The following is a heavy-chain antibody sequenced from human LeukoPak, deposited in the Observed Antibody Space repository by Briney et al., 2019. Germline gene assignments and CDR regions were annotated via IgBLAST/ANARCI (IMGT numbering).Heavy chain of an antibody. D-gene: IGHD6-19*01. Sequence: GGSLRLSCAASGFTVSSNYMSWVRQAPGKGLEWVSVIYSGGSTYYADSVKGRFTISRDNSKNTLYLQMNSLRAEDTAVYYCARVYTQSSGWYQDYYGMDVWGQGTTVTVSS. J-gene: IGHJ6*02. V-gene: IGHV3-66*02. CDR3: ARVYTQSSGWYQDYYGMDV. CDR2: IYSGGST. CDR1: GFTVSSNY.